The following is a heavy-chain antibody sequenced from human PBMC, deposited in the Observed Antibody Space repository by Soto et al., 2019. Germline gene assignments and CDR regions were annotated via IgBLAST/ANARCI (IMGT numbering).Heavy chain of an antibody. CDR3: ARESIAARGGWFDP. Sequence: QLQLQESGPGLVKPSETLSLTCTVSGGSISSSSYYWGWIRQPPGKGLEWIGSIYYSGSTYYNPSLKRRVTISVDTSKNQFSLKLSSVTAADTAVYYCARESIAARGGWFDPWGQGTLVTVSS. CDR1: GGSISSSSYY. CDR2: IYYSGST. D-gene: IGHD6-6*01. V-gene: IGHV4-39*02. J-gene: IGHJ5*02.